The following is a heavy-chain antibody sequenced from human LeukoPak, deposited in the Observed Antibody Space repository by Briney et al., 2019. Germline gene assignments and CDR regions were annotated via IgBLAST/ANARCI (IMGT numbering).Heavy chain of an antibody. J-gene: IGHJ4*02. D-gene: IGHD3-22*01. CDR2: IYYTGNT. CDR1: GGSIGGYF. CDR3: ARVRDYYYDNCGYYDY. V-gene: IGHV4-59*01. Sequence: KASETLSHTCTVSGGSIGGYFWTCIRQPAGKGLEWIGHIYYTGNTNYDPSLKNRVSISVDTSKNQFSLKLTSVTSADTAKYYRARVRDYYYDNCGYYDYWGQGTLVTVSS.